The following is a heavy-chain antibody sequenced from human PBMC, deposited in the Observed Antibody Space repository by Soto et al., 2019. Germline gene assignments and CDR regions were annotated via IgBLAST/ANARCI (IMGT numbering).Heavy chain of an antibody. CDR2: ISYNGSNK. V-gene: IGHV3-30-3*01. Sequence: VGSLRLSCAASGFTFISYAMHWIRQAPGKGLEWVAVISYNGSNKYYADSVKGRFTISRDNSKNTLYLQMNSLRAEDTAVYYCARDRYFDWFDLTPPVYGMDVWGQGTTVTVSS. D-gene: IGHD3-9*01. CDR3: ARDRYFDWFDLTPPVYGMDV. CDR1: GFTFISYA. J-gene: IGHJ6*02.